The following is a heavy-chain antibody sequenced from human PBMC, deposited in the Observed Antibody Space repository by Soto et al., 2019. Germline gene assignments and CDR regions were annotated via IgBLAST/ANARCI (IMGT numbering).Heavy chain of an antibody. CDR1: GFTFSNYV. CDR3: ARAGCDGGSCYTLVGLRYGMDV. J-gene: IGHJ6*02. Sequence: QVQLVESGGGMVQPGRSLRLSCAASGFTFSNYVMYWVRQAPGKGLEWVAVISYDGNNKYYADSVKGRFTISRDNSKNTLYLQMNSLRAEDKAVYYCARAGCDGGSCYTLVGLRYGMDVWGQGTTVTVSS. CDR2: ISYDGNNK. V-gene: IGHV3-30-3*01. D-gene: IGHD2-15*01.